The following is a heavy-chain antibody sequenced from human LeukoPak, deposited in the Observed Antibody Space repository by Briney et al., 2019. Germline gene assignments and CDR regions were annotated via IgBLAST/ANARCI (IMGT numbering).Heavy chain of an antibody. CDR1: GYTFTGYY. CDR2: INPNSGGT. Sequence: ASVKVSCKASGYTFTGYYMHWVRQAPGQGLEWMGWINPNSGGTNYAQKFQGRVTMTRGTSISTAYMELSRLRSDDTAVYYCARDILRDDSSGIGDAFDIWGQGTMVTVSS. V-gene: IGHV1-2*02. CDR3: ARDILRDDSSGIGDAFDI. D-gene: IGHD3-22*01. J-gene: IGHJ3*02.